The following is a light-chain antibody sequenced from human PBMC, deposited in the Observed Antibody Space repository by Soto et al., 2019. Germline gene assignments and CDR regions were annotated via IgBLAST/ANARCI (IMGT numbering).Light chain of an antibody. CDR1: SSNIGSHP. Sequence: QSVLTQPPSASGTPGQRVTISCSGSSSNIGSHPVDWYQHLPGMAPKLLIYSTDQRPSGITDRFSGSKSGTSAFLAISGIQSEDEADYYCAAWDDSLKGWVFGGGTKLTAL. CDR2: STD. V-gene: IGLV1-44*01. J-gene: IGLJ3*02. CDR3: AAWDDSLKGWV.